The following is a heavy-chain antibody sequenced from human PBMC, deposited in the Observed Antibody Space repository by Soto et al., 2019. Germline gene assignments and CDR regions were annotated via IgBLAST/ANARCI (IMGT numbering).Heavy chain of an antibody. Sequence: EVQLVESGGGLVQPGGSLRLSCAASGFTFSSYWMSWVRRAPGKGLEWVANIKQDGGEKYYVDSVKGRFTISRDNARNSLYLQRNSLRAEDTAVYYCARVRCSGGSCYSGLDAFDIWGQGTMVAVAS. CDR1: GFTFSSYW. CDR2: IKQDGGEK. J-gene: IGHJ3*02. V-gene: IGHV3-7*01. CDR3: ARVRCSGGSCYSGLDAFDI. D-gene: IGHD2-15*01.